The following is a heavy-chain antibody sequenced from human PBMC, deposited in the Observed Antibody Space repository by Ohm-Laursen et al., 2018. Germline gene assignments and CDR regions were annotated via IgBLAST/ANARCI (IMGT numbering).Heavy chain of an antibody. CDR2: IVVGSGNT. CDR1: GFTFTSSA. D-gene: IGHD5-12*01. Sequence: ESSVKVSCKASGFTFTSSAVQWVRQARGQRLEWIGWIVVGSGNTNYAQKFQERVTITRDMSTSTAYMELSSLRSEDTAVYYCARDVAHGGYGFGMDVWGQGTTVTVSS. CDR3: ARDVAHGGYGFGMDV. V-gene: IGHV1-58*01. J-gene: IGHJ6*02.